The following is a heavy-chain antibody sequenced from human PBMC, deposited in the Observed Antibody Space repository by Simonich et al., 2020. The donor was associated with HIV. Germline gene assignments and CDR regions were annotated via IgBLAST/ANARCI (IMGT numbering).Heavy chain of an antibody. V-gene: IGHV4-34*01. CDR1: GGPSSYY. CDR2: VTHSGST. CDR3: ARAGLTMVRGVPGAFDI. J-gene: IGHJ3*02. Sequence: QVQQQQWGAGLLKPSETLSLTCAVYGGPSSYYCSWVRQPPGKGLGGIGEVTHSGSTKYNPSLRSRVSISVGTSKNQFSLKLSSVTAADTAVYYCARAGLTMVRGVPGAFDIWGQGTMVTVSS. D-gene: IGHD3-10*01.